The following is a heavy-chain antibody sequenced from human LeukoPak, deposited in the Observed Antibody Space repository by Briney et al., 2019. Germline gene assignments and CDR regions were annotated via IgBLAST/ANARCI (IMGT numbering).Heavy chain of an antibody. CDR2: IYYSGST. J-gene: IGHJ1*01. Sequence: SETLSLTCTVSGGSISSSSYYWGWIRQPPGKGLEWIGSIYYSGSTYYNPSLKSRVTISVDTSKNQFSLKLSSVTAADTAVYYCARHGHYYDSSGLVGYFQHWGQGTLVTVSS. V-gene: IGHV4-39*01. CDR1: GGSISSSSYY. CDR3: ARHGHYYDSSGLVGYFQH. D-gene: IGHD3-22*01.